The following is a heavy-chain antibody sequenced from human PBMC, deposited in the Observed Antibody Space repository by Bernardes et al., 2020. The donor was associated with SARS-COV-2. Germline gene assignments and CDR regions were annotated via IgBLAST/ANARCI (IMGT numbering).Heavy chain of an antibody. CDR2: ISAIGGST. J-gene: IGHJ4*02. CDR1: GFTFTSCA. Sequence: GGSLRLSCAASGFTFTSCAMTWVRQVPGKGLEWVSAISAIGGSTYYADSVKGRFTISRDNSKNTLYLQMNSLRAEDTAVYYCTGSGRTVGWGQGTLVTVSS. D-gene: IGHD6-19*01. CDR3: TGSGRTVG. V-gene: IGHV3-23*01.